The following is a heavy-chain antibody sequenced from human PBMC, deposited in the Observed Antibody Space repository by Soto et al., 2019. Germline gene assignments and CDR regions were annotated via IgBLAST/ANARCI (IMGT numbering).Heavy chain of an antibody. Sequence: PGGSLRLPCVPSGVTLHEYEMNGIRQAARKGEEGVEYITGRSRTNHYADSGKGRYTISRDNAKTTLYLQMDRLRPDDTSLYSCVIGRQWGFDYFHFDFWGRGTQVTVSS. J-gene: IGHJ5*01. CDR2: ITGRSRTN. V-gene: IGHV3-11*04. CDR3: VIGRQWGFDYFHFDF. D-gene: IGHD6-19*01. CDR1: GVTLHEYE.